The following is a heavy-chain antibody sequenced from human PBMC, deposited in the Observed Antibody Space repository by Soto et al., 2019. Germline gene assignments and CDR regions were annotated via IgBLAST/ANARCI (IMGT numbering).Heavy chain of an antibody. V-gene: IGHV4-39*01. D-gene: IGHD3-10*01. CDR3: ARHGYYGSGPRGWFDP. CDR2: IDYGGSI. CDR1: GASLSSMSYY. Sequence: QLQLQGSGPGLVKPSETLSLTCTVSGASLSSMSYYWGWVRQPPGKVLQWIASIDYGGSIFYSPPLRSRASISIDPSKNKFSLKLNSVLAADTVVYYCARHGYYGSGPRGWFDPWGQGILVTVSS. J-gene: IGHJ5*02.